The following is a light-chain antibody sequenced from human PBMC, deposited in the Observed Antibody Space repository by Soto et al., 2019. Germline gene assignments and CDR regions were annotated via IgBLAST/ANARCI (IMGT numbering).Light chain of an antibody. Sequence: IEVNEYTFTLAASVGDKITITCRASQSISSWLAWYQQKPGKAPKLLIYEASSLESGVPSRFSGSGSGTEFTLTISSLQPDDFATYYCQRYNDYSERFGQGTKVDIK. J-gene: IGKJ1*01. CDR2: EAS. V-gene: IGKV1-5*03. CDR1: QSISSW. CDR3: QRYNDYSER.